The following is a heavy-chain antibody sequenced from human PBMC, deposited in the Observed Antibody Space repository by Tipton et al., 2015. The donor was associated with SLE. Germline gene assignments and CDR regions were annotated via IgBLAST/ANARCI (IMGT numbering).Heavy chain of an antibody. CDR1: GGSISSSSHY. V-gene: IGHV4-39*07. J-gene: IGHJ4*02. CDR2: IYYSGST. CDR3: ARDGGYSSSWDFDY. Sequence: TLSLTCTVSGGSISSSSHYWGWIRQPPGKGLEWIGSIYYSGSTYYNPSLKSRVTISVDTSKNQFSLKLSSVTAADTAVYYCARDGGYSSSWDFDYWGQGTLVTVSS. D-gene: IGHD6-13*01.